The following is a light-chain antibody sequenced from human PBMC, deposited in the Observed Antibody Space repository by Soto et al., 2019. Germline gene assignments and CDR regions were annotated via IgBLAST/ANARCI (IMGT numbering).Light chain of an antibody. CDR1: RSNIGSNP. CDR3: AAWDDSLYGRV. V-gene: IGLV1-44*01. Sequence: QSVLTQPPSASGTPGQRVTISCSGSRSNIGSNPVNWCQQLPGTAPKLLIDSNNQRPSGVPDRFSGSRSGTSASLAISGLQSEDEADYYCAAWDDSLYGRVFGTGTKLTVL. J-gene: IGLJ1*01. CDR2: SNN.